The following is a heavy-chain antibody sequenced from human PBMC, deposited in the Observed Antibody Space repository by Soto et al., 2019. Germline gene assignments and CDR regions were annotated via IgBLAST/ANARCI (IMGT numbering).Heavy chain of an antibody. D-gene: IGHD2-21*01. CDR2: ISWDGGST. V-gene: IGHV3-43*01. J-gene: IGHJ6*03. CDR1: GFTFDDYT. Sequence: PGGSLRLSCAASGFTFDDYTMHWVRQAPGKGLEWVSLISWDGGSTYYADSVKGRFTISRDNSKNTLYLQMNSLRAEDTAVYYCARTYSDPSNYYYYYMDVWGKGTTVTVSS. CDR3: ARTYSDPSNYYYYYMDV.